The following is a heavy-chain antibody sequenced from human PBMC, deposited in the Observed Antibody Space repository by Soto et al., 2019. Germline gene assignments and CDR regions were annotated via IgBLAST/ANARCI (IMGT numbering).Heavy chain of an antibody. CDR3: ARVTYYGSGSSFWIPEDY. J-gene: IGHJ4*02. V-gene: IGHV4-30-4*01. CDR2: IYYSGST. D-gene: IGHD3-10*01. CDR1: GGSISSGDYY. Sequence: QVQLQESGPGLVKPSQTLSLTCTVSGGSISSGDYYWSWIRQPPGKGLEWIGYIYYSGSTYYNPSLKSRVTISVDTSKNQFSLKLSSVTAADTAVYYCARVTYYGSGSSFWIPEDYWGQGTLVTVSS.